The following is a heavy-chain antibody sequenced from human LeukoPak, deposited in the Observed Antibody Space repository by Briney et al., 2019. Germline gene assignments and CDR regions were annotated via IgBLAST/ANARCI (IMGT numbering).Heavy chain of an antibody. CDR2: ITSSSSYM. D-gene: IGHD4-11*01. V-gene: IGHV3-21*01. Sequence: GGSLRLSCAASGFTFSAYSMNWVRQAPGKGLEWVSSITSSSSYMYYADSVKGRFTTSRDNAKNSLYLQMNSLRAEDTAVYYCARFETARTTNAFDIWGQGTMVTVSS. CDR1: GFTFSAYS. CDR3: ARFETARTTNAFDI. J-gene: IGHJ3*02.